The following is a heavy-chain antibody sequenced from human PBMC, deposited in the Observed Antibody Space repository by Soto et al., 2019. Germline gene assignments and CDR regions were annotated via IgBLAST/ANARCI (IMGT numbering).Heavy chain of an antibody. D-gene: IGHD6-19*01. J-gene: IGHJ5*02. CDR1: GYTFTSYD. CDR2: MNPSTGNT. V-gene: IGHV1-8*01. CDR3: ARGRIIVAGGFDT. Sequence: QVQLVQSGAEVKKPGASVKVSCKASGYTFTSYDIIWVRQATGQGLEWMGWMNPSTGNTDSAEKFQGRLTMTRNTSISTVYMELSSRSFEDTAVYYCARGRIIVAGGFDTWGQGTLVNVSS.